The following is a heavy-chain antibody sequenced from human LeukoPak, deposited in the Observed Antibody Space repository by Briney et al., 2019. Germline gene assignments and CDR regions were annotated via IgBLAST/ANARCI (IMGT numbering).Heavy chain of an antibody. D-gene: IGHD3-22*01. CDR3: AREPASRGYPFDP. V-gene: IGHV3-74*01. CDR2: INRDGGST. J-gene: IGHJ5*02. CDR1: GFTFSSYW. Sequence: GGSLRLSCAASGFTFSSYWMHWVRQAPGKGLVWVSRINRDGGSTSYADSVKGRFITSRDNAKNTLYLQMNSLRVEDTAVYYCAREPASRGYPFDPWGQGTLVTVSS.